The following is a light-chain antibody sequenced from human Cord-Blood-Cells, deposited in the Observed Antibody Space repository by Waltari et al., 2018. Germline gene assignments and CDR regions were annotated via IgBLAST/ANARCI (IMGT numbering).Light chain of an antibody. V-gene: IGLV1-47*01. J-gene: IGLJ2*01. CDR2: RNN. Sequence: QSVLTQPPSASGTPGQRVTISCSGSSSNIGSHYVYWYQQLPGTAPKLLIYRNNQRPSGVRDRFSGSKSGTSASLAVSGLRFEDEADYYCAAWDDSLSGVVFGGGTRLTVL. CDR1: SSNIGSHY. CDR3: AAWDDSLSGVV.